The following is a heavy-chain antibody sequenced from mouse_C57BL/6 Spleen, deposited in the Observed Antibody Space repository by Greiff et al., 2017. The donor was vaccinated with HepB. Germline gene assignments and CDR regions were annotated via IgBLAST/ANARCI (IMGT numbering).Heavy chain of an antibody. D-gene: IGHD1-1*01. CDR1: GYSFTGYY. CDR3: ARRDGSSDWYFDV. J-gene: IGHJ1*03. Sequence: VQLQQSGPVLVKPGASVKISCKASGYSFTGYYMNWVKQSPEKSLEWIGEINPSTGGTTYNQKFKAKATLAVDKSSSTAYMQLKSLTSEDSAVYYCARRDGSSDWYFDVWGTGTTVTVSS. V-gene: IGHV1-42*01. CDR2: INPSTGGT.